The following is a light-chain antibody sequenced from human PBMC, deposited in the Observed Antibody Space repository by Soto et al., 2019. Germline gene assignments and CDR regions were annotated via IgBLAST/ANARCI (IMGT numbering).Light chain of an antibody. CDR3: CSYAGDRALVL. CDR2: EGS. Sequence: QSVLTQPASVSASPGQSITISCTGTSSDVGSYNLVSWFQQHPGKAPQLIIYEGSKRPSGVSNRFSGSKSGNTASLTISGLQAEDEADYYCCSYAGDRALVLFGGGTKLTVL. J-gene: IGLJ2*01. CDR1: SSDVGSYNL. V-gene: IGLV2-23*01.